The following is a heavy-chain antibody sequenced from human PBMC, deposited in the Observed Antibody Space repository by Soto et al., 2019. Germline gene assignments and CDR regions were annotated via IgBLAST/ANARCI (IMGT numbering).Heavy chain of an antibody. D-gene: IGHD5-12*01. CDR3: ARDSSERWLHPVDY. CDR2: IIPIFGTA. CDR1: GGTFSSYA. J-gene: IGHJ4*02. V-gene: IGHV1-69*12. Sequence: QVQLVQSGAEVKKPGSSVKVSCKASGGTFSSYAISWVRQAPGQGLEWMGGIIPIFGTANYAQKFQGRVTITADESTSTAYMELSSLRSEDTAVYYYARDSSERWLHPVDYWGQGTLVTVSS.